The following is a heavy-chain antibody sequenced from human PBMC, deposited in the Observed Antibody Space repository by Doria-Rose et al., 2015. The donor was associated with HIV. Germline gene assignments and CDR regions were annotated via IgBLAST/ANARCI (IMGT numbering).Heavy chain of an antibody. CDR3: ARVVRYQLVPGAFDI. CDR2: IYYSGNT. CDR1: GGSITGYY. V-gene: IGHV4-59*01. D-gene: IGHD6-13*01. Sequence: LSLTCTVAGGSITGYYWSWMRQPPGKGLEWIGYIYYSGNTNYNPSLKSRVTISVDRSKNQFSLNLNSMTAADTAVYYCARVVRYQLVPGAFDIWGQGTKVTVSS. J-gene: IGHJ3*02.